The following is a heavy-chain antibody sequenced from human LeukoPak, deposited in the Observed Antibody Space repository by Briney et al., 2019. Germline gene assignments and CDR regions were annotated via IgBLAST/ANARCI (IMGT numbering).Heavy chain of an antibody. CDR3: ARFTYHYDSSGYPEGYYYYYMDV. J-gene: IGHJ6*03. Sequence: SETLSLICTVSGGSISSYYWSWIRQPPGKGLEWIRYIYYSGSTNYNPSLKSRVIISVDTSKNQFSLKLSSVAAPDTAVYYCARFTYHYDSSGYPEGYYYYYMDVWGKGTTVTVSS. D-gene: IGHD3-22*01. CDR1: GGSISSYY. CDR2: IYYSGST. V-gene: IGHV4-59*12.